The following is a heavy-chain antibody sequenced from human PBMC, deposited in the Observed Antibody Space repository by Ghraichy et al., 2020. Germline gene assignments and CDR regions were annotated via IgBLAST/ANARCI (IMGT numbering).Heavy chain of an antibody. CDR1: GGTFSSYA. CDR3: ARSRDGYNYGWFDP. J-gene: IGHJ5*02. V-gene: IGHV1-69*13. CDR2: IIPIFGTA. Sequence: SVKVSCKASGGTFSSYAISWVRQAPGQGLEWMGGIIPIFGTANYAQKFQGRVTITADESTSTAYMELSSLRSEDTAVYYCARSRDGYNYGWFDPWGQGTLVTVSS. D-gene: IGHD5-24*01.